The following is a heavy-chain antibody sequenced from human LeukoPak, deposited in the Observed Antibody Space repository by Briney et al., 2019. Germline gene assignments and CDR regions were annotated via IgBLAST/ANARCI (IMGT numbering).Heavy chain of an antibody. V-gene: IGHV1-2*02. CDR2: INPNSGGT. CDR3: ATPSRGYFYGIDV. D-gene: IGHD1-26*01. J-gene: IGHJ6*02. Sequence: GASVKVSCKASGYTFTGYYMHWVRQAPGQGLEWMGWINPNSGGTNYEQKFQGRVTMTRDTSITTAYMELSSLTSDDTAVYYCATPSRGYFYGIDVWGQGTTVTVSS. CDR1: GYTFTGYY.